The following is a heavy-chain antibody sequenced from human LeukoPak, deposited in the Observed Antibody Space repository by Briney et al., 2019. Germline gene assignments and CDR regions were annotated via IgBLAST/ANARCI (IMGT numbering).Heavy chain of an antibody. V-gene: IGHV4-39*07. CDR1: GGSISSSSYY. D-gene: IGHD3-10*01. Sequence: PSETLSLTCTVSGGSISSSSYYWGWIRQPPGKGLEWIGSIYYSGSTYYNPSLKSRVTISVDTSKNQFSLKLSSVTAADTAVYYCARDTPPSYSGAFDIWGQGTTVTVSS. CDR3: ARDTPPSYSGAFDI. CDR2: IYYSGST. J-gene: IGHJ3*02.